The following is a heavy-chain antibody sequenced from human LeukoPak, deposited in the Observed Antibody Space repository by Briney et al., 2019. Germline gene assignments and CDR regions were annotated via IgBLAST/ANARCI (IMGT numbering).Heavy chain of an antibody. CDR1: GFTFSSYG. CDR2: IWYDGSNK. Sequence: GRSLRLSCAASGFTFSSYGMHWVRQAPGKGLEWVAVIWYDGSNKYYADSVKGRFTISRDNSKNTLYLQMNSLRAEDTAVYYCAQGGIVGGQSAFDIWGQGTMVTVSS. V-gene: IGHV3-33*01. D-gene: IGHD1-26*01. J-gene: IGHJ3*02. CDR3: AQGGIVGGQSAFDI.